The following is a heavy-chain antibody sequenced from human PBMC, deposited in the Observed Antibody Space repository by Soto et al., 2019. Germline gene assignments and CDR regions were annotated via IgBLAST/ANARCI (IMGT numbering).Heavy chain of an antibody. J-gene: IGHJ6*02. D-gene: IGHD3-10*01. CDR2: IYPGDSDT. Sequence: GESLKISCKGSGYSFTSYWIGWVRQMPGKGLEWMGIIYPGDSDTRYSPSFQGQVTISADKSISTAYLQWSSLKASDTAMYYCARYRPYGSGHYYYYGMDVWGQGTTVTVSS. CDR3: ARYRPYGSGHYYYYGMDV. V-gene: IGHV5-51*01. CDR1: GYSFTSYW.